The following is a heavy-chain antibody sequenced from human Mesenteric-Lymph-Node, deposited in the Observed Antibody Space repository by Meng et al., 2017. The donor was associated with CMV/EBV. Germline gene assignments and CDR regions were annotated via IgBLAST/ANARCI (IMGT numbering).Heavy chain of an antibody. CDR2: ISSSGSTI. J-gene: IGHJ6*02. D-gene: IGHD2-15*01. Sequence: GGSLRLSCAASGFTFSSYEMNWVRQAPGKGLEWVSYISSSGSTIYYADSVKGRFTISRDNAKNSLYLQMNSLRAEDRAVYYCAGRYCSAGSCYPYYYYAMDVWGQGTTVIVSS. CDR1: GFTFSSYE. V-gene: IGHV3-48*03. CDR3: AGRYCSAGSCYPYYYYAMDV.